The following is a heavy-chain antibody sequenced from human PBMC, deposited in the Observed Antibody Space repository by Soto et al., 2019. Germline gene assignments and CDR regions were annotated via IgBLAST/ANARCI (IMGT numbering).Heavy chain of an antibody. D-gene: IGHD1-20*01. V-gene: IGHV3-30*18. CDR2: ISYDGSNK. CDR1: GFTFSSYG. CDR3: AKDHGIAGTALDY. J-gene: IGHJ4*02. Sequence: QVQLVESGGGVVQPGRSLRLSCAASGFTFSSYGMHWVRQAPGKGLEWVAVISYDGSNKYYADYVKGRFTISRDNSKNTLYLQMNSLRAEDTAVYYCAKDHGIAGTALDYWGQGTLVTVSS.